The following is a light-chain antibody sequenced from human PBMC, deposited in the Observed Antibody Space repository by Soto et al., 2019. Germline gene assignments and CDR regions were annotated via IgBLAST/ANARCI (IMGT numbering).Light chain of an antibody. CDR1: QGIGNS. V-gene: IGKV1-27*01. CDR3: QKYNTGPAT. Sequence: DIQMTQSPPSLSASVGDRVTITCRASQGIGNSLAWYQQKPGTVPKLLIYSASTLQSGVPSRFSGSGSGTDFTLTISSLQPDDVAAYYCQKYNTGPATFGQGTRLEIK. CDR2: SAS. J-gene: IGKJ5*01.